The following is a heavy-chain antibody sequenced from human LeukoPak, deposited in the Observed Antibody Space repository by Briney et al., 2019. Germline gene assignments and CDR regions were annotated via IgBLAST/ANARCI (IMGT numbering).Heavy chain of an antibody. V-gene: IGHV1-69*06. CDR2: IIPIFGTA. CDR1: GCTFSSYA. J-gene: IGHJ6*04. D-gene: IGHD3-9*01. Sequence: ASVKVSCKASGCTFSSYAISWVRQAPGQGLEWMGGIIPIFGTANYAQKFQGRVTITADKSTSTAYMELSSLRSEDTAVYYCASPLRYFSHGIDVWGKGTTVTVSS. CDR3: ASPLRYFSHGIDV.